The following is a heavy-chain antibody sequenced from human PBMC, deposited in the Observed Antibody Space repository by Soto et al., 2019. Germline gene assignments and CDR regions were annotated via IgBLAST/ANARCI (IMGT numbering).Heavy chain of an antibody. CDR3: ARFSSDCSSTSCYGFDY. CDR1: GGSISSSNW. Sequence: SETLSLTCAVSGGSISSSNWWSWVRQPPGKGLEWIGYIYYSGYTNYNPSLKSRITISVDTSNNQFSLKLSPVTAADTAVYYCARFSSDCSSTSCYGFDYWGQGTLVTVSS. CDR2: IYYSGYT. D-gene: IGHD2-2*01. J-gene: IGHJ4*02. V-gene: IGHV4-4*02.